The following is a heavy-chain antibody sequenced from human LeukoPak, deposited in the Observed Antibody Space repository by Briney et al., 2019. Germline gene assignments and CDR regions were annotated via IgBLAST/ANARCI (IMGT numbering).Heavy chain of an antibody. CDR1: GYTFTNYY. CDR3: AREHSGYDS. D-gene: IGHD5-12*01. V-gene: IGHV1-46*01. Sequence: GASVKVSCKASGYTFTNYYMHWVRQAPGQGLVWMGIINPSGGSTNYAQKFQGRVTMTRDTSTSTVYMELSSLRSEDTAVYYCAREHSGYDSWGQGILLTVSS. CDR2: INPSGGST. J-gene: IGHJ5*02.